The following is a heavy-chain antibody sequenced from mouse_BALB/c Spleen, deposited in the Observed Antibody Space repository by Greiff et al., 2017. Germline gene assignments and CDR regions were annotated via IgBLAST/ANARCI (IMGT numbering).Heavy chain of an antibody. J-gene: IGHJ4*01. V-gene: IGHV1-77*01. Sequence: QVQLQQSGAELARPGASVKLSCKASGYTFTDYYINWVKQRTGQGLEWIGEIYPGSGNTYYNEKFKGKATLTADKSSSTAYMQLSSLTSEDSAVYFCARSYRYDRGYAMDYWGQGTSVTVSS. CDR3: ARSYRYDRGYAMDY. D-gene: IGHD2-14*01. CDR1: GYTFTDYY. CDR2: IYPGSGNT.